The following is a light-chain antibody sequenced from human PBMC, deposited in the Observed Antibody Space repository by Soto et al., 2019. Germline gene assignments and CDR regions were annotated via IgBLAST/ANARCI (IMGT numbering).Light chain of an antibody. CDR3: QQYYSTPR. Sequence: DIVMTQSPDSLAVSLGERATINCKSSQSVLYSSNNKNYLAWYQQKPGQPPKLLIYWASTRESGVPDRFSGGGSGTDFTLTISSLQAEDVAVYYCQQYYSTPRFGPGTKVDIK. J-gene: IGKJ3*01. CDR1: QSVLYSSNNKNY. V-gene: IGKV4-1*01. CDR2: WAS.